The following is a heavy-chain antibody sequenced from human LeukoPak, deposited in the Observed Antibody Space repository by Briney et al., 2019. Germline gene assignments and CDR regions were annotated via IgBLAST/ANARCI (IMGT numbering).Heavy chain of an antibody. CDR3: ARHRPLFLYGDYPAGLDY. CDR2: INHSERT. D-gene: IGHD4-17*01. CDR1: GGSLSGYY. Sequence: PSETLSLTCAVYGGSLSGYYWTWIRQPPGKGLEWIGEINHSERTNYNPSLTSRVTISLDTPKKHFSLKLTSMTAADTAVYYCARHRPLFLYGDYPAGLDYWGQGTLVTVSS. V-gene: IGHV4-34*01. J-gene: IGHJ4*02.